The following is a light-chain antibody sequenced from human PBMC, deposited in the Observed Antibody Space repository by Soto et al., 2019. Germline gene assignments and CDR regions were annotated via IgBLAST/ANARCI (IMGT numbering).Light chain of an antibody. CDR3: SSYTSSSTRV. Sequence: QSALTQPASVSGSPGQSIPISCTGTSSDVGGYNYVSWYQQHPGKARKLMIYEVSNRPSGVSNRFSGSKSGNTASLTISGLQAEDEADYYCSSYTSSSTRVFGGGTKLTVL. CDR1: SSDVGGYNY. V-gene: IGLV2-14*01. CDR2: EVS. J-gene: IGLJ3*02.